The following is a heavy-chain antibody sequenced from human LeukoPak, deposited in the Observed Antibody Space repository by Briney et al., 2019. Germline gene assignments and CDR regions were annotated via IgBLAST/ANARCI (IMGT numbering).Heavy chain of an antibody. V-gene: IGHV4-61*09. CDR1: GGSISSADDY. Sequence: SQTLSLICTVTGGSISSADDYWGWIRQPAGKELEWVGHMYSSGSTNYKPSLKNRATISVDTTKIQSSLNLNSVTAAHTAVYYCARGQCGGNCAFALYFDLWGRGTLVTVSS. CDR3: ARGQCGGNCAFALYFDL. D-gene: IGHD2-21*02. CDR2: MYSSGST. J-gene: IGHJ2*01.